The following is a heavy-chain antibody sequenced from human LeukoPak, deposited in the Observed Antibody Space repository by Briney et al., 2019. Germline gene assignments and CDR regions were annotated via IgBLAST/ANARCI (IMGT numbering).Heavy chain of an antibody. CDR3: ARDRAVVVSTWFDP. CDR2: INTNTGNP. CDR1: GYTFTSYA. D-gene: IGHD3-22*01. V-gene: IGHV7-4-1*02. J-gene: IGHJ5*02. Sequence: ASVKVSCKASGYTFTSYAMNWVRQAPGQGLEWMGWINTNTGNPTYAQGFTGRFVFSLDTSVSTAYLQISSLKAEDTAVYHYARDRAVVVSTWFDPWGQGTLVTVSS.